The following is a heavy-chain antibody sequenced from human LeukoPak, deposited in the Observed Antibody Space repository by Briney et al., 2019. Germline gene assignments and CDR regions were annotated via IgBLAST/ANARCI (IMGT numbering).Heavy chain of an antibody. V-gene: IGHV3-23*01. CDR1: GFTFSSYA. CDR3: AKDQGQWLVPDAFDI. CDR2: ISGSGGST. D-gene: IGHD6-19*01. Sequence: GGSLRLSCAASGFTFSSYAMSWVRQAPGKGLEWVSAISGSGGSTYYADSVKGRFTISRDNSKNTLYLQMNSLRAEDTGVYYCAKDQGQWLVPDAFDIWGQGTMVTVSS. J-gene: IGHJ3*02.